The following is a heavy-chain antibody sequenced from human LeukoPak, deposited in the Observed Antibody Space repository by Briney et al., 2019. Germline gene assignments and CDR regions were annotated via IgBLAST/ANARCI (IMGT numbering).Heavy chain of an antibody. CDR3: ARAAAENYDFWSGYYRGDHFDY. D-gene: IGHD3-3*01. CDR1: GYTFTGYY. CDR2: INPNSGGT. V-gene: IGHV1-2*02. Sequence: ASVKVSCKASGYTFTGYYMHWVRQAPGQGLEWMGWINPNSGGTNYAQKFQGRVTMTRDASISTAYMELGRLRSDDTAVYYCARAAAENYDFWSGYYRGDHFDYWGQGTLVTVSS. J-gene: IGHJ4*02.